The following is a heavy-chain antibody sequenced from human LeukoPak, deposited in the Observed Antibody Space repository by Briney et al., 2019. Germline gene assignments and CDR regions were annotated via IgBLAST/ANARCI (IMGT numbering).Heavy chain of an antibody. D-gene: IGHD1-26*01. CDR3: AKDRAAGSYYQVHDALDI. J-gene: IGHJ3*02. CDR1: GFTFSSYV. CDR2: ISGSGGNT. Sequence: PGGSLRLSCAASGFTFSSYVMSWVRQAPGKGLEWVSVISGSGGNTFYADSVKGRFTISRDNSKNTLYLQKNSLRAEDTAVYYCAKDRAAGSYYQVHDALDIWGQGTMVTVSS. V-gene: IGHV3-23*01.